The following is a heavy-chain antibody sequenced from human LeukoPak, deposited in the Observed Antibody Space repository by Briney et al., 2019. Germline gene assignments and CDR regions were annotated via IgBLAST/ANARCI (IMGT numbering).Heavy chain of an antibody. CDR1: GFTFSSYW. D-gene: IGHD6-19*01. CDR3: AREWLVPSNWFDP. V-gene: IGHV3-74*01. J-gene: IGHJ5*02. CDR2: INSDGSST. Sequence: PGGSLRLSCAASGFTFSSYWMHWVRQAPGKGLVWVSRINSDGSSTSYADSVKGRFTISRDNAKDTLYLQMNSLRAEDTAVYYCAREWLVPSNWFDPWGQGTLVTVSS.